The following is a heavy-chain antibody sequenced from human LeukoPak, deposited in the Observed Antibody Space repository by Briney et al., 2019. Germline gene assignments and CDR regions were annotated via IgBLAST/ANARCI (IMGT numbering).Heavy chain of an antibody. V-gene: IGHV3-30-3*01. J-gene: IGHJ4*02. CDR2: ISYDGSNK. CDR3: ARGGAAAAGTETDFDY. D-gene: IGHD6-13*01. CDR1: GFTFSSYA. Sequence: PGGSLRLSCAASGFTFSSYAMHWVRQATGKGLEWVAVISYDGSNKYYADSVKGRFTISRDNSKNTLYLQMNSLRAEDTAVYYCARGGAAAAGTETDFDYWGQGTLVTVSS.